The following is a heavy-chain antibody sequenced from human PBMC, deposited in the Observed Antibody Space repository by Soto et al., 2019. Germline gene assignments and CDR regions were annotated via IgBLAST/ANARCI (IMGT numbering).Heavy chain of an antibody. CDR1: GFTFSSYG. CDR3: AKAVYSGYDSYFDY. Sequence: SLRLFCAASGFTFSSYGMHWVRQAPGEGLEWVAVISYDGSNKYYADSVKGRFTISRDNSKNTLYLQMNSLRAEDTAVYYCAKAVYSGYDSYFDYWGQGTLATVSS. D-gene: IGHD5-12*01. CDR2: ISYDGSNK. V-gene: IGHV3-30*18. J-gene: IGHJ4*02.